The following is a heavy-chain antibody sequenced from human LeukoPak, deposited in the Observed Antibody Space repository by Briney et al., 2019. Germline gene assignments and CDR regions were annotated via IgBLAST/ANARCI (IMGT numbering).Heavy chain of an antibody. CDR1: GFTFSSYG. V-gene: IGHV3-30*18. J-gene: IGHJ4*02. CDR3: AKEGGPEGYCSGGSCWNPSRFDY. Sequence: PGGSLRLSCAASGFTFSSYGMHWVRQAPGKGLEWVAVISYDGSNKYYADSVKGRFTISRDNSKNTLYLQMNSLRAEDTAVYYCAKEGGPEGYCSGGSCWNPSRFDYWGQGTLVTVSS. CDR2: ISYDGSNK. D-gene: IGHD2-15*01.